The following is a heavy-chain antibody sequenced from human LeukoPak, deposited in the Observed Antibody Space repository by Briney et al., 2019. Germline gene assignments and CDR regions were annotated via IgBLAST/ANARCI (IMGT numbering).Heavy chain of an antibody. V-gene: IGHV4-59*08. Sequence: SETLSLTCTVSGGSISSSYWSWIRQPPGKGLEWIGYIHYSGSTNYNPSLKSRATISVDTSKTHFSLKLSSATATDTAAYYCARLTGPIGPWGQGTLVTVSS. CDR2: IHYSGST. CDR3: ARLTGPIGP. D-gene: IGHD3-10*01. CDR1: GGSISSSY. J-gene: IGHJ5*02.